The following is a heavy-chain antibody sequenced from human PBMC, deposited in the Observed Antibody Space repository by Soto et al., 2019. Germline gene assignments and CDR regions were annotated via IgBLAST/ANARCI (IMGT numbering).Heavy chain of an antibody. CDR2: ISSSSSYI. D-gene: IGHD4-17*01. CDR3: ARDPYPLYFMTTVTTMTHFDY. V-gene: IGHV3-21*01. CDR1: GFTFSSYS. J-gene: IGHJ4*02. Sequence: GGSLRLSCADPGFTFSSYSMKWVCQAQGEGLEWVSSISSSSSYIYYADSVKGRFTISRDNAKNSLYLQMNSLRAEDTAVYYCARDPYPLYFMTTVTTMTHFDYWGQGTLVTVSS.